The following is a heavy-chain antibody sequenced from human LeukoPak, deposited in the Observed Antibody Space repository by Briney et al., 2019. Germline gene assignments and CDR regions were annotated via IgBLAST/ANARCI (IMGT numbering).Heavy chain of an antibody. CDR3: ARDLVWNDFEGEEGGQDY. V-gene: IGHV3-23*01. Sequence: GGSLRLSCAASGFTFSSYAMSWVRQAPGKGLEWVSAISGSGGSTYYADSVKGRFTISRDNAKNSLYLQMSSLRAEDTAVYYCARDLVWNDFEGEEGGQDYWGQGTLVTVSS. D-gene: IGHD1-1*01. CDR1: GFTFSSYA. CDR2: ISGSGGST. J-gene: IGHJ4*02.